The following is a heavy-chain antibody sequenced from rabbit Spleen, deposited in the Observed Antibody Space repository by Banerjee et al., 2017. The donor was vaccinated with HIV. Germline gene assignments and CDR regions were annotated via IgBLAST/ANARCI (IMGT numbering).Heavy chain of an antibody. D-gene: IGHD1-1*01. J-gene: IGHJ3*01. Sequence: QSLEESGGDLVKPGASLTLTCTTSGFTISSSDWICWVRQAPGKGLEWIACIYAGSGGYTWYASWAKGRFTISKTSSTTVTLQMTSLTAADTATYFCARYAPDGGGYDLWGQGTLVTVS. CDR1: GFTISSSDW. CDR2: IYAGSGGYT. CDR3: ARYAPDGGGYDL. V-gene: IGHV1S40*01.